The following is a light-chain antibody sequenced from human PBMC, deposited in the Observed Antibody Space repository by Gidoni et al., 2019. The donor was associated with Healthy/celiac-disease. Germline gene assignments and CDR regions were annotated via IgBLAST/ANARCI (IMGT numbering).Light chain of an antibody. J-gene: IGLJ3*02. Sequence: QSVLTQPPSVSGAPRQRVTISCTGSRSNIGAGYDVHWYQQLPGTAPKLPSYGNSNRPSGVPDRFSGSKSGTSASLAITGLQAEDEADYYCQSYDSSLSGWVFGGGTKLTVL. V-gene: IGLV1-40*01. CDR1: RSNIGAGYD. CDR2: GNS. CDR3: QSYDSSLSGWV.